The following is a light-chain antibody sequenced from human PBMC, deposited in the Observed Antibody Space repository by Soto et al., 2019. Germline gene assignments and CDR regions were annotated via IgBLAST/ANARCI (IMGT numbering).Light chain of an antibody. CDR3: NSYTSSSTLL. Sequence: QSALTQPDSVSGSPGQSITISCTGTSCDVGGYNYVSWYQHHPGKSPKLMIYEVSDRPSAVSTLFSGSKSGNTASLTISGLQAEDEADYYYNSYTSSSTLLFGGGTKLTVL. CDR2: EVS. V-gene: IGLV2-14*01. CDR1: SCDVGGYNY. J-gene: IGLJ2*01.